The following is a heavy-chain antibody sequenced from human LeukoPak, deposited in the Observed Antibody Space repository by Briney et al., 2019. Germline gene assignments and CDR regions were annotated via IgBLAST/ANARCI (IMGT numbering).Heavy chain of an antibody. D-gene: IGHD3-10*01. J-gene: IGHJ5*02. CDR2: IYPGDSDT. CDR3: ARRDYYGSGSSPPYNWFDP. V-gene: IGHV5-51*01. CDR1: GYSFTSYW. Sequence: GESLKISCKGSGYSFTSYWIGWVRQMPGKGLEWMGIIYPGDSDTRYSPSFQGQVTISADKSISTAYLQWSSLKASDTAMYYCARRDYYGSGSSPPYNWFDPWGQGTLVTVSS.